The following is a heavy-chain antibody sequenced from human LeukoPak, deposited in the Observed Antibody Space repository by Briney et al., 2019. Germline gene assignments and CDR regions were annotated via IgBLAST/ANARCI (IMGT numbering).Heavy chain of an antibody. D-gene: IGHD1-14*01. CDR1: GFTFTNYA. J-gene: IGHJ4*02. V-gene: IGHV3-23*01. CDR2: INNSGGST. Sequence: PGGSLRLSCAASGFTFTNYAMTWVRQAPGKGLEWVSSINNSGGSTYYADSVKGRFTISRDNAKNSLYLQMNSLRAEDTAVYYCARRYWFDYWGQGTLVTVSS. CDR3: ARRYWFDY.